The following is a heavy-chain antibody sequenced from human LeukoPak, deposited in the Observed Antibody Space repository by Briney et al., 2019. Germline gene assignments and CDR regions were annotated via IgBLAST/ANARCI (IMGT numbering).Heavy chain of an antibody. D-gene: IGHD3-22*01. CDR2: IYYSGST. V-gene: IGHV4-59*08. J-gene: IGHJ1*01. CDR3: ARGVSYYDSSGYYNEYFQH. CDR1: GGSIISYY. Sequence: SETLSLTCTVSGGSIISYYWSWIRQPPGKGLEWIGYIYYSGSTNYNPSLKSRVTISVDTSKNQFSLKLSSVTAADTAVYYCARGVSYYDSSGYYNEYFQHWGQGTLVTVSS.